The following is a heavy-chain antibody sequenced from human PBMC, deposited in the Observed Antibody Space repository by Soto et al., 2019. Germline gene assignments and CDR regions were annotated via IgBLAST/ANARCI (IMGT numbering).Heavy chain of an antibody. CDR2: IYWDDDK. CDR1: GFSLSTSGVG. Sequence: QITLNESGPTVVRPTETLTLTCTFSGFSLSTSGVGVGWIRQSPGKAPEWLALIYWDDDKRYSESLESRLTITKDTSKNQVVLTMANLDPADTATYYCAHRVLRTVFGLVTTTAIYFDFWGPGTPVAVSS. CDR3: AHRVLRTVFGLVTTTAIYFDF. V-gene: IGHV2-5*02. J-gene: IGHJ4*01. D-gene: IGHD3-3*01.